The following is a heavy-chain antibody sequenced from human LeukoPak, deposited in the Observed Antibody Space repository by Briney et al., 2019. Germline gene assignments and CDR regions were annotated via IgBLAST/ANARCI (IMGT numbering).Heavy chain of an antibody. V-gene: IGHV4-39*07. J-gene: IGHJ5*02. CDR1: GGSISSSSYY. CDR3: ARVIIAAAATGWFDP. D-gene: IGHD6-13*01. Sequence: PSETLSLTCTVSGGSISSSSYYWGWIRQPPGKGLEWIESIYYSGSTYYNPSLKSRVTISVDTSKNQFSLKLSSVTAADTAVYYCARVIIAAAATGWFDPWGQGTLVTVSS. CDR2: IYYSGST.